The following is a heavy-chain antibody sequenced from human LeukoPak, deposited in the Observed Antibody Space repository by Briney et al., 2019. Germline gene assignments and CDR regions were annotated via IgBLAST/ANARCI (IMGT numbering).Heavy chain of an antibody. J-gene: IGHJ4*02. CDR3: ARGSGSYFGNVAY. CDR1: GYTFSDNF. D-gene: IGHD1-26*01. V-gene: IGHV1-2*02. Sequence: ASVKVSCKASGYTFSDNFTHWVRQAPGQGLEWMGWINPNNGGTKYAQKFQGRVTITRDTSLTTAYMELIRLTSDDTAVYFCARGSGSYFGNVAYWGQGTLVSVSS. CDR2: INPNNGGT.